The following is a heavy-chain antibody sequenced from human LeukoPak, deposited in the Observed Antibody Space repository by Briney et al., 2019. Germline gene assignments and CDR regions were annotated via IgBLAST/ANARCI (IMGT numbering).Heavy chain of an antibody. CDR3: ARASSSWSLYYYYYYMDV. CDR2: IYYSGST. Sequence: SETLSLTCTVSGGSISSYYWSWIRQPPGKGLEWIGYIYYSGSTNYNPSLKSQVTISVDTSKNQFSLKLSSVTAADTAVYYCARASSSWSLYYYYYYMDVWGKGTTVTVSS. J-gene: IGHJ6*03. CDR1: GGSISSYY. V-gene: IGHV4-59*01. D-gene: IGHD6-13*01.